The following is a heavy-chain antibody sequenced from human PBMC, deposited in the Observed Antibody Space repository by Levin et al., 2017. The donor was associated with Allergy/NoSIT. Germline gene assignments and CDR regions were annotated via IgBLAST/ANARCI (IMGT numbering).Heavy chain of an antibody. D-gene: IGHD2-2*02. CDR2: INTNTGNP. CDR3: ARGGTWDTRTLLYY. V-gene: IGHV7-4-1*02. J-gene: IGHJ4*02. Sequence: PGESLKISCKASGYAFTSYAMNWVRQAPGQGLEWMGWINTNTGNPTYAQGFTGRFVFSLDTSVSTAYLQISSLKADDTAIYYCARGGTWDTRTLLYYWGQGTLVTVSS. CDR1: GYAFTSYA.